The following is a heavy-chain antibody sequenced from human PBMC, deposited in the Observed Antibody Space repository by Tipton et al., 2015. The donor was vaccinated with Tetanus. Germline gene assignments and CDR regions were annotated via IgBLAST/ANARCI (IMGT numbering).Heavy chain of an antibody. CDR2: VFRSGSA. Sequence: TLSLTCAVSGASISSIYSWSWIRQPPGKGLEWIGYVFRSGSADYNPSLKSRVNISLDRSENQISLMLTSVTAADTAVYYCARVPCSSTSCYSHYFDYWGPGSLVTVSS. D-gene: IGHD2-2*01. V-gene: IGHV4-30-2*01. CDR3: ARVPCSSTSCYSHYFDY. CDR1: GASISSIYS. J-gene: IGHJ4*02.